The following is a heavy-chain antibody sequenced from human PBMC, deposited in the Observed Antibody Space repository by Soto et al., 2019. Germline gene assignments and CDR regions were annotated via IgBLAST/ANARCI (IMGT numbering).Heavy chain of an antibody. Sequence: GGSLRLSCAASGFTVSSNYMSWVRQAPGKGLEWVSVIYSGGSTYYADSVKGRFTISRDNSKNTLYLQMNSLRAEDTAVYYCAREFLGTTGAFDIWGQGVMVTVSS. J-gene: IGHJ3*02. V-gene: IGHV3-53*01. CDR1: GFTVSSNY. CDR3: AREFLGTTGAFDI. D-gene: IGHD7-27*01. CDR2: IYSGGST.